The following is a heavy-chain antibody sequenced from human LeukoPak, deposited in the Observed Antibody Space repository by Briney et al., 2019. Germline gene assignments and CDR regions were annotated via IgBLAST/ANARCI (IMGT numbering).Heavy chain of an antibody. CDR3: ARHGPRGLRYFDWLLDY. CDR2: IYYSDST. Sequence: SETLSLTCDVSGYSISSGYYCGWIRQPPGKGREWIGNIYYSDSTYYNPSLRGRATISVDTSKNQFSLKLTSVTAADTAVYYCARHGPRGLRYFDWLLDYWGQGTLVTVSS. V-gene: IGHV4-38-2*01. D-gene: IGHD3-9*01. J-gene: IGHJ4*02. CDR1: GYSISSGYY.